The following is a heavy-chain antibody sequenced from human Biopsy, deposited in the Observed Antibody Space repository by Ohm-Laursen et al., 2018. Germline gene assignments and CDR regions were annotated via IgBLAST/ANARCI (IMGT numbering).Heavy chain of an antibody. J-gene: IGHJ4*02. Sequence: TLPLTCTVSGVSINGGRHYWNWIRHHPGKGLEWIGNIFYSANTYYNPSLKSRVTISVDTSKNQFSLKLSSVTAADTAVYYCARLGSGDYFPTFFDFWGQGALVTVSS. CDR3: ARLGSGDYFPTFFDF. D-gene: IGHD5-12*01. V-gene: IGHV4-31*03. CDR1: GVSINGGRHY. CDR2: IFYSANT.